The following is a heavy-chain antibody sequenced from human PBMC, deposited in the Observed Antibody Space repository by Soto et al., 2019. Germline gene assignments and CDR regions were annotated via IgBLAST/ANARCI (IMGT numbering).Heavy chain of an antibody. J-gene: IGHJ4*02. V-gene: IGHV3-30*18. D-gene: IGHD4-17*01. Sequence: QVQLVESGGGVVQPGRSLRLSCAASGFIFSNYGMHWVRQAPGKGLEWVAIIANDGSNKNYADSVKGRFTISRDNSKHTLDLQMNSLITEDTGIYYCAKAAGPGVTKLNSFHYWGQGTLVTVSS. CDR2: IANDGSNK. CDR3: AKAAGPGVTKLNSFHY. CDR1: GFIFSNYG.